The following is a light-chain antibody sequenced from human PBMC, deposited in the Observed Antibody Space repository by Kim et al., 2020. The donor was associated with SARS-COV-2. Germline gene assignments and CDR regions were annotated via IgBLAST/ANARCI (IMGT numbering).Light chain of an antibody. J-gene: IGLJ3*02. CDR3: CSYAGTRV. V-gene: IGLV2-23*02. Sequence: QSALTQPASVSGTPGQSITISCTGTSSDVGNYNLVSWYQHHPGKAPKLMIYEVDKRPSGVSHRFSGSKSGNTASLTISGLQAEDEADYYCCSYAGTRVFGGGTQLTVL. CDR2: EVD. CDR1: SSDVGNYNL.